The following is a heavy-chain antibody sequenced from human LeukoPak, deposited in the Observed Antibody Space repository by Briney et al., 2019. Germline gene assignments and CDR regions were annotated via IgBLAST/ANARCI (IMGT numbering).Heavy chain of an antibody. V-gene: IGHV3-30-3*01. CDR3: ARIPASWGSSPFFDY. Sequence: PGRSLRLSCAASGFTFSSYAMHWVRQAPGKGLEWVAVISYDGSNKYYADSVKGRFTISRDNSKNTLYLQMNSLSAEDTAVYYCARIPASWGSSPFFDYWGQGTLVTVSS. CDR2: ISYDGSNK. D-gene: IGHD3-16*01. CDR1: GFTFSSYA. J-gene: IGHJ4*02.